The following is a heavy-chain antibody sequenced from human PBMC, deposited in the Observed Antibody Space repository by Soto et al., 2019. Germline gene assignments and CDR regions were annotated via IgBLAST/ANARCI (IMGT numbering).Heavy chain of an antibody. CDR2: ISSSSSYI. CDR3: VGRGRDGYHFPGI. CDR1: GFTFSSYS. V-gene: IGHV3-21*01. D-gene: IGHD5-12*01. J-gene: IGHJ4*02. Sequence: GGSLRLSCAASGFTFSSYSMNWVRQAPGKGLEWVSCISSSSSYIYYADSVKGRFTISRDNAKNSLYLQMNSLRAEDTAVYYCVGRGRDGYHFPGIWGQGTLVTVSS.